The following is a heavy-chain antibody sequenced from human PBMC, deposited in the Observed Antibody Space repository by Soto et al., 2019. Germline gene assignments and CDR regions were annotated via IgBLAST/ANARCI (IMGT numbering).Heavy chain of an antibody. CDR2: MNPNSGKA. V-gene: IGHV1-8*01. CDR3: ARGLVVVSATYWYFDL. Sequence: QVQLVQSGAEVKKPGASVKVSCKASGYTFTSYDINWVRQAAGQGLEWIGWMNPNSGKAVYAQKFQGRVTLAGNTSISTAYMELSSLRSDDTAVYFCARGLVVVSATYWYFDLGGRGPLVTVSS. J-gene: IGHJ2*01. CDR1: GYTFTSYD. D-gene: IGHD2-15*01.